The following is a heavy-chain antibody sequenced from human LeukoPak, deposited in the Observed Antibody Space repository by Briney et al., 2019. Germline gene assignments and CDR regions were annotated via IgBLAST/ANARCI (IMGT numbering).Heavy chain of an antibody. CDR1: GGSISSYY. CDR2: IYYSGST. CDR3: ARDPYYGSGSYYHGFDY. J-gene: IGHJ4*02. V-gene: IGHV4-59*12. Sequence: PSETLSLTCTVSGGSISSYYWSWIRQPPGKGLEWIGYIYYSGSTNYNPSLKSRVTISVDTSKNQFSLKLSSVTAADTAVYYCARDPYYGSGSYYHGFDYWGQGTLVTVSS. D-gene: IGHD3-10*01.